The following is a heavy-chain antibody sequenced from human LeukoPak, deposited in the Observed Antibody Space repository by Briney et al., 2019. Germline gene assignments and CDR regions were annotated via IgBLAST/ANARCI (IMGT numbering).Heavy chain of an antibody. V-gene: IGHV1-46*01. Sequence: ASVKVSCKASGYTFTSYYMHWVRQAPGQGLEWMGIISPSGGSTSYAQKFQGRVTMTRDTSTSTVYMELSSLRSEDTAVYYCARDGDYDFWSGYLYYWGQGTLVTVSS. CDR3: ARDGDYDFWSGYLYY. CDR2: ISPSGGST. D-gene: IGHD3-3*01. CDR1: GYTFTSYY. J-gene: IGHJ4*02.